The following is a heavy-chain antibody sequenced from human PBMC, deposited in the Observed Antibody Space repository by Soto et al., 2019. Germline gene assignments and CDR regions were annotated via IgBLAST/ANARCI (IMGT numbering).Heavy chain of an antibody. Sequence: GASVKVSCKASGYTFTSYGISWVRQAPGQGLEWMGWISAYNGNTNYAQKLQGRVTMTTDTSTSTAYMELRSLRSDDTAVYYCARVFGETYYDFWSGYYMGFDPWGQGTLVTVSS. CDR2: ISAYNGNT. CDR1: GYTFTSYG. J-gene: IGHJ5*02. CDR3: ARVFGETYYDFWSGYYMGFDP. V-gene: IGHV1-18*01. D-gene: IGHD3-3*01.